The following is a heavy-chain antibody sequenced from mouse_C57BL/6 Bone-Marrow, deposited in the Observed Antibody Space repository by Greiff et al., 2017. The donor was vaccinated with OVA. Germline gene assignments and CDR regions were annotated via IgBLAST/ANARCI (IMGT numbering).Heavy chain of an antibody. CDR1: EYEFPSHD. V-gene: IGHV5-2*01. D-gene: IGHD2-4*01. Sequence: VQLQQSGGGLVQPGESLKLSCESNEYEFPSHDMSWVRKTPEQRLELVAAINSDGGSTYYPDTMERRFIISRDNTKKTLYLQMSSLRSEDTALYYCARMGDYDGFAYWGQGTLVTVSA. J-gene: IGHJ3*01. CDR3: ARMGDYDGFAY. CDR2: INSDGGST.